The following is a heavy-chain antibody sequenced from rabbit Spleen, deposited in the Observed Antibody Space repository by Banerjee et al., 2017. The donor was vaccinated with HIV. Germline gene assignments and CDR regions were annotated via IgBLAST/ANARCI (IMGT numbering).Heavy chain of an antibody. CDR3: ARDLASVVGWNFNL. J-gene: IGHJ4*01. V-gene: IGHV1S45*01. CDR1: GFSFSSSYD. D-gene: IGHD3-1*01. CDR2: VNIVTGKS. Sequence: QEQLVESGGGLVQPGASLTLTCTASGFSFSSSYDMCWVRQAPGKGLEWIACVNIVTGKSVYASWAKGRFIMSRTSSTTVTLQMTSLTAADTATYFCARDLASVVGWNFNLWGPGTLVTVS.